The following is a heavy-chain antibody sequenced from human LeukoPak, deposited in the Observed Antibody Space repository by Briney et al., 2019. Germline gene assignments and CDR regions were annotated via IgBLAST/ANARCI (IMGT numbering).Heavy chain of an antibody. CDR3: AREYGGKSGAFDI. J-gene: IGHJ3*02. V-gene: IGHV3-30-3*01. CDR1: GFTFSSYA. Sequence: GRSLRLSCAASGFTFSSYAMHWVRQAPGKGLEWVAVISYDGSNKYYADSVKGRFTISRDNSKNTLYLQMNSLRAEDTAVYYCAREYGGKSGAFDIWGQGTMVTVSS. D-gene: IGHD4-23*01. CDR2: ISYDGSNK.